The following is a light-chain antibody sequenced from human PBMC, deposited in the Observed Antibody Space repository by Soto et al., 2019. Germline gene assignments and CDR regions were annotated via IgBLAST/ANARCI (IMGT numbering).Light chain of an antibody. CDR1: QSVLYSSNNKNY. V-gene: IGKV4-1*01. CDR3: QQYYSTPS. J-gene: IGKJ2*01. Sequence: DIVMTQSPDSLAVSLGERATINCKSSQSVLYSSNNKNYLAWYQQKPGQPPKLLIYWASTRESGVPDRFSGSGSGTHFTLTISSLQAEDVAVYYCQQYYSTPSFGQGTKLEIK. CDR2: WAS.